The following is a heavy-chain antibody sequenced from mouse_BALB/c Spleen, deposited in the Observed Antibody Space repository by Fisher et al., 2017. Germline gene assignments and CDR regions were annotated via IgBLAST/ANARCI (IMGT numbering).Heavy chain of an antibody. D-gene: IGHD1-1*01. Sequence: FKGKATLTADKSSSTAYMQLSSLTSEDSAVYFCARGTTVVATNFDVWGAGTTVTVSS. V-gene: IGHV1-80*01. CDR3: ARGTTVVATNFDV. J-gene: IGHJ1*01.